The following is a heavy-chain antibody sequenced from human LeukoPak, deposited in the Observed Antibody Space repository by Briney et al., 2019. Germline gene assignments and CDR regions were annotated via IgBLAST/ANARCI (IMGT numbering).Heavy chain of an antibody. CDR1: GFTFRSYG. CDR2: ISGSGDRT. J-gene: IGHJ4*02. CDR3: AKGYYGSGSYGWFDY. V-gene: IGHV3-23*01. D-gene: IGHD3-10*01. Sequence: GGSLRLSCAASGFTFRSYGMHWVRQAPGKGLEWVSTISGSGDRTYYAESVKGRFTISRDNSKNTLFLHMNSLRAEDTAVYSCAKGYYGSGSYGWFDYWGQGTLVTVSS.